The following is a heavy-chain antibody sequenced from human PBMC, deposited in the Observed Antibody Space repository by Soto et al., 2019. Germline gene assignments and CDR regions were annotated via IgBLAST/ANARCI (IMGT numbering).Heavy chain of an antibody. J-gene: IGHJ4*02. Sequence: PGGSLRRSFAASGFSFSDYAMSWVRQAPGKVLEWVSVISESGVSTRYAASVRGRFTVSRDNSKDSLSLRMNSLRDEDTAVYFWGKRSPYSSGWYSGIFDYWGQGAMVAVSS. V-gene: IGHV3-23*01. D-gene: IGHD6-13*01. CDR3: GKRSPYSSGWYSGIFDY. CDR1: GFSFSDYA. CDR2: ISESGVST.